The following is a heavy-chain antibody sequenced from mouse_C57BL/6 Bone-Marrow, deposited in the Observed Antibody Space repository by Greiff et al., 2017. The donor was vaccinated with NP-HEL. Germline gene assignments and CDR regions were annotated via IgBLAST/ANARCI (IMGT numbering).Heavy chain of an antibody. CDR2: IRSKANGYTT. CDR3: ARLIFYGSSYPYWYFDV. V-gene: IGHV7-3*01. J-gene: IGHJ1*03. D-gene: IGHD1-1*01. CDR1: GFTFTDYY. Sequence: EVNLVESGGGLVQPGGSLSLSCAASGFTFTDYYMSWVRQPPGKALEWLGFIRSKANGYTTEYSASVKGRFTISRDNSQSILYLQMNALRAEDSATYYCARLIFYGSSYPYWYFDVWGTGTTVTVSS.